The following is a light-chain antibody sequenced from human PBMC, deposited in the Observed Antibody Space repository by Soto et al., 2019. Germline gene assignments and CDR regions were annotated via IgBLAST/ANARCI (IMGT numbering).Light chain of an antibody. Sequence: EIVLTQSPGTLSLSPGERATLSCRASQSVSSSYLAWYQQKPGQAPRLLIYGASSRATGIPDRFSGSGSGTDLTLTISRLEPEDFAVYYCQQDGSSLFTFGPGTKVHIK. CDR2: GAS. V-gene: IGKV3-20*01. CDR3: QQDGSSLFT. CDR1: QSVSSSY. J-gene: IGKJ3*01.